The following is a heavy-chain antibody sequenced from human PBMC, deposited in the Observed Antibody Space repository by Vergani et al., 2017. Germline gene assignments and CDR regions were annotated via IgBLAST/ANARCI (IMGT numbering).Heavy chain of an antibody. CDR3: ARRGYYYGSGSPSYYYYMDV. CDR2: IYPGDTDT. D-gene: IGHD3-10*01. V-gene: IGHV5-51*03. Sequence: EVQLVQSGAEVKKPGESLKISCKGSGYSFTSYWIGWVRQMPGKGLEWMGIIYPGDTDTRYSPSFHGQVPISADKSISTAYLQWSSLKASDTAMSYGARRGYYYGSGSPSYYYYMDVWGKGTTVTVSS. J-gene: IGHJ6*03. CDR1: GYSFTSYW.